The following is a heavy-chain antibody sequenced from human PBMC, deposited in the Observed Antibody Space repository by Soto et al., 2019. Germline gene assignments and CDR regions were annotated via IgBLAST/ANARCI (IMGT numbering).Heavy chain of an antibody. Sequence: QVQLQESGPGLVKPSGTLSLTCTVSGGSMSSSNWWNWVRQTPGKGLEWIGEAHQSGRTNYNPSPKSRVTVSVDKSKNRFSLNLSSVTAADTAVYYCARSEATVLDSWGQGTLVTVSS. D-gene: IGHD4-17*01. CDR2: AHQSGRT. CDR3: ARSEATVLDS. J-gene: IGHJ4*02. V-gene: IGHV4-4*02. CDR1: GGSMSSSNW.